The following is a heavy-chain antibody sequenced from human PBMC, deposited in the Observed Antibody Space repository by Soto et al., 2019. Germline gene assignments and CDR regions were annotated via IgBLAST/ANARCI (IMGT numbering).Heavy chain of an antibody. CDR1: GGSFSSYA. Sequence: QGQLEQSGAEVRKPGSSVKVSCKASGGSFSSYAIIWVRQAPGQGLEWMGGIVPALGTSHSAQKFQGRVTFSTDDSTTTAYMELSSLRSEDTAVYYCARDSPGGGYYYGMDVWGQGTTVTVSS. V-gene: IGHV1-69*01. D-gene: IGHD3-16*01. CDR3: ARDSPGGGYYYGMDV. J-gene: IGHJ6*02. CDR2: IVPALGTS.